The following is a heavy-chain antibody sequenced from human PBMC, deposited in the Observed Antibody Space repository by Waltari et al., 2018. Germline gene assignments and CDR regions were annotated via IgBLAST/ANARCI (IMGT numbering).Heavy chain of an antibody. CDR3: ARDVLTVDGSSYYFDY. V-gene: IGHV1-2*02. CDR1: GYTFTGHY. Sequence: QVQLEQSGAEVQKPGASVKVSCKASGYTFTGHYIHWVRQAPGQGLEWMGWINPNSGGTNSAQKFQGRVTMTRDTSITTAYMELSSLKPDDTAVYFCARDVLTVDGSSYYFDYWGQGTLVTVSS. J-gene: IGHJ4*02. CDR2: INPNSGGT. D-gene: IGHD6-19*01.